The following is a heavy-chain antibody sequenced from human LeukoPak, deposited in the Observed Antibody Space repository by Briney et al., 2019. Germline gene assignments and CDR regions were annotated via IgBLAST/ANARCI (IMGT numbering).Heavy chain of an antibody. CDR2: INPNSGDT. V-gene: IGHV1-2*02. J-gene: IGHJ5*02. Sequence: ASVKVSCKASGYTFTDYYINWVRQAPGQGLEWMGWINPNSGDTNYAQKFQDRVTMTRDTSISTAYIELNMLRSDDTAVYYCARGDYYGSPKVVAAWGQGTLVTVSS. D-gene: IGHD3-10*01. CDR1: GYTFTDYY. CDR3: ARGDYYGSPKVVAA.